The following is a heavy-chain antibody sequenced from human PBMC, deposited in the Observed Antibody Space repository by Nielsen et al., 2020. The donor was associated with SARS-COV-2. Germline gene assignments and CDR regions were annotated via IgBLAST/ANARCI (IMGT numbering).Heavy chain of an antibody. V-gene: IGHV1-69*13. J-gene: IGHJ6*02. CDR1: GGTFSSFA. Sequence: SVKVSCKASGGTFSSFAISWVRQAPGQGLEWMGGIIPFFGTPNYAQKFQGRVTITADESTSIAYLELSSLRSEDTAVYYCARCQYGSGSYPLTYYYYDMDVWGQGTTVTVSS. CDR3: ARCQYGSGSYPLTYYYYDMDV. CDR2: IIPFFGTP. D-gene: IGHD3-10*01.